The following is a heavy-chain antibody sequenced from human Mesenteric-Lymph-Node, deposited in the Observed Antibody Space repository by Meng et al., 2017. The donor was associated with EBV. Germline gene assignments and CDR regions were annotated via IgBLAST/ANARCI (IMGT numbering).Heavy chain of an antibody. Sequence: QLQLPESGPGLVKPSETLSLTWPVSGGSISSSSYYWGWIRQPPGQGLEWIGSFYYSGSTYYNPSLKSRVTISEHTSKNQFSLKLTSVTAADTAVYYCAREGTTVTRWFDPWGPGTLVTVSS. J-gene: IGHJ5*02. V-gene: IGHV4-39*07. CDR2: FYYSGST. CDR1: GGSISSSSYY. CDR3: AREGTTVTRWFDP. D-gene: IGHD4-11*01.